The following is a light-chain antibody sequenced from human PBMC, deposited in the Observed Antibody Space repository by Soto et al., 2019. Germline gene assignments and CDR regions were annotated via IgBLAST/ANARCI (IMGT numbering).Light chain of an antibody. Sequence: EVVLTQSPATLSLSPGERATLSCRASQSVSSYLAWYQQKPGQAPRLLIFDASNRATGIPARFSGSGSGTDFTLTISSLEAEDLAVYYCQQRSNWPWTFGQGNKVEIK. CDR1: QSVSSY. J-gene: IGKJ1*01. CDR2: DAS. V-gene: IGKV3-11*01. CDR3: QQRSNWPWT.